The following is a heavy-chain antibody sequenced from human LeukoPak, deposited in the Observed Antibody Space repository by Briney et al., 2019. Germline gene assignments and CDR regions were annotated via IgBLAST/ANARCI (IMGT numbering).Heavy chain of an antibody. V-gene: IGHV3-74*01. CDR1: GFTFSDYA. Sequence: GGSLRLSCAASGFTFSDYAMHWVRQAPGMGLVWVSRINIDGSSSTSYADSVKGRFIISRDNAKNTLYLQMNSLRAEDTAVYYCTRGRAMDVWGQGTTVTVSS. J-gene: IGHJ6*02. CDR3: TRGRAMDV. CDR2: INIDGSSST.